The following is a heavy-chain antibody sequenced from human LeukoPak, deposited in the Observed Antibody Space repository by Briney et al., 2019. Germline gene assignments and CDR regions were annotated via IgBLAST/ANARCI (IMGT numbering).Heavy chain of an antibody. CDR1: GFSFSSSA. CDR3: AKDLSGSGWASHY. J-gene: IGHJ4*02. Sequence: GGSLRLSCAASGFSFSSSAMNWVRQPPGKGLEWVSSISGDTTYYADSVKGRFTISRDNSKNTLYLQMNSLRAEDTALYYCAKDLSGSGWASHYCGQGTLVTVSS. D-gene: IGHD6-19*01. V-gene: IGHV3-23*01. CDR2: ISGDTT.